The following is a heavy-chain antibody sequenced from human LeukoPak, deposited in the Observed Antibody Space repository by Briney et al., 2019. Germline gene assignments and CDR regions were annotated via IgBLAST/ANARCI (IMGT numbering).Heavy chain of an antibody. V-gene: IGHV1-69*04. CDR2: IIPILGIA. J-gene: IGHJ6*02. Sequence: SVKVSCKASGGTFSSYAISWVRQAPGQGLEWMGRIIPILGIANYAQKFQGRVTITADKSTSTAYMELSSLRSEDTAVYYSARDRREGYAGGWYPYGMDVWGQGTTVTVSS. D-gene: IGHD6-19*01. CDR3: ARDRREGYAGGWYPYGMDV. CDR1: GGTFSSYA.